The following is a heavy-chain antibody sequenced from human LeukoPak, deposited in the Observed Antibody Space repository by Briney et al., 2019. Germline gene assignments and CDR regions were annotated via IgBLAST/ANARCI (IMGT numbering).Heavy chain of an antibody. D-gene: IGHD4-11*01. J-gene: IGHJ4*02. CDR1: GYSISSGYY. Sequence: SETLSLTCAVSGYSISSGYYRGWIRQPPGKGLEWIGSIYHSGSTYYNPSLKSRVTISVDTSKNQFSLKLSSVTAADTAVYYCARHVATVTTSAPFDYWGQGTLVTVSS. V-gene: IGHV4-38-2*01. CDR3: ARHVATVTTSAPFDY. CDR2: IYHSGST.